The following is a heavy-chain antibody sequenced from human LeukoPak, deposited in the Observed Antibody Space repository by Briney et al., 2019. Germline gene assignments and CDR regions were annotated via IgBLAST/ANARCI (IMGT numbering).Heavy chain of an antibody. J-gene: IGHJ6*03. Sequence: ASVKVSCKASGYTFTGYYMHWVRQAPGQGLEWMGWINPNSGGTNYAQKFQGRVTMTRDTSISTAYMELSRLRSDDTAVYYCARGGRALTNPCYYYYMDVWGKGTTVTVSS. V-gene: IGHV1-2*02. CDR2: INPNSGGT. CDR1: GYTFTGYY. D-gene: IGHD1/OR15-1a*01. CDR3: ARGGRALTNPCYYYYMDV.